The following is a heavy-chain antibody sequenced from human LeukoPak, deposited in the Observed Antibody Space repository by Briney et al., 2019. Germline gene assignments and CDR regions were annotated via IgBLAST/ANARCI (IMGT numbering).Heavy chain of an antibody. V-gene: IGHV1-2*02. CDR2: INPNSGGT. Sequence: ASVKVSCKASGYTFTGYYMHWVRQAPGQGLEWVGWINPNSGGTNYAQKFQGRVTMTRDTSISTAHMELSRLRSDDTAVYYCARRAKGDGFDIWGQGTMVTVSS. CDR1: GYTFTGYY. CDR3: ARRAKGDGFDI. J-gene: IGHJ3*02.